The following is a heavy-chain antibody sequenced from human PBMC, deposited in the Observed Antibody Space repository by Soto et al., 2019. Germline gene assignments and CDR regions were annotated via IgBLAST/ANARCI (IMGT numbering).Heavy chain of an antibody. CDR2: IFYSGST. Sequence: SETLSLTCYVSGGSISSASYYWSWIRQHPGKGLEWIGNIFYSGSTYYNPSLKSRLTISVDTSKKQFSLMLTSLTAADTALYYCARLGDLTTFDLWGQGTLVTVSS. V-gene: IGHV4-31*03. D-gene: IGHD3-16*01. J-gene: IGHJ1*01. CDR3: ARLGDLTTFDL. CDR1: GGSISSASYY.